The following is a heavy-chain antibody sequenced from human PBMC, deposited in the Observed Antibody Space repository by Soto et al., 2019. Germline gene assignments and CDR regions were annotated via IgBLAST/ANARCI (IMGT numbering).Heavy chain of an antibody. D-gene: IGHD1-1*01. CDR1: GFTFSSYG. CDR3: AKGEMEP. CDR2: ISYDGSNK. Sequence: GGSLRLSCAASGFTFSSYGMHWVRQAPGKGLEGVAVISYDGSNKYYADSVKGRFTISRDNSKNTLYLQMNSLRAEDTAVYYCAKGEMEPWGQGTLVTAPQ. V-gene: IGHV3-30*18. J-gene: IGHJ5*02.